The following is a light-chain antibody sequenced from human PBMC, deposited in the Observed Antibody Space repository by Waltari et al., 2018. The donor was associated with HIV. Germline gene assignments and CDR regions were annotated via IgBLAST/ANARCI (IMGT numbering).Light chain of an antibody. J-gene: IGLJ2*01. CDR1: SSYVGGHDS. CDR2: VVT. CDR3: TSFRPTSAPVV. Sequence: QPALTQPAAASGSPGQSLTIPCTGTSSYVGGHDSVSLFLQRPGQAPKLMIYVVTHRPSGVSNRFSGSKSANTASLTISGLQVEDEGDYYCTSFRPTSAPVVFGGGTKLTVL. V-gene: IGLV2-14*01.